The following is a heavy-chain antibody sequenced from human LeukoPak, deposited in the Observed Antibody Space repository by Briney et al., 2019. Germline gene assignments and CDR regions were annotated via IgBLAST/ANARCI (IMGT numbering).Heavy chain of an antibody. V-gene: IGHV3-7*03. Sequence: GGSLRLSCAASGFTFNTYWMSWVRQAPGKGLEWVAIVSRDGSDMIYLDSVKGRFTISRDNAKNSLYLQMNSLRAEDTAVYYCASGLELDYWGQGTLVTVSS. CDR1: GFTFNTYW. J-gene: IGHJ4*02. CDR2: VSRDGSDM. CDR3: ASGLELDY.